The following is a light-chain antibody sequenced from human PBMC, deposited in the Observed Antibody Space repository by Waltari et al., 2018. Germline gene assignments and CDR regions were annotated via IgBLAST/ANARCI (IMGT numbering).Light chain of an antibody. CDR3: QQYYSTCQ. CDR1: QDINTW. J-gene: IGKJ1*01. Sequence: DIHMTQSPSTLSASIGDTVTITCRASQDINTWLAWYQQRPGKAPNLLIYKASYLESGVPSRFSGSGSGTEFTLTISSLQAEDVAVYYCQQYYSTCQFGQGTKVEIK. V-gene: IGKV1-5*03. CDR2: KAS.